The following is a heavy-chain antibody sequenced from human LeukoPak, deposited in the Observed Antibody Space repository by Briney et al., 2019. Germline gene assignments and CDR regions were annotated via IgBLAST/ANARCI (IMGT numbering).Heavy chain of an antibody. CDR3: ASSYYYDGDY. Sequence: GGSLRLSCAASGFTFSSYEMNWVRQAPGRGLEWVANINQDGSERNYVDSVKGRFTISRDNAKNSLYLQMNSLRAEDTAVYYCASSYYYDGDYWGQGTLVTVSS. V-gene: IGHV3-7*01. CDR2: INQDGSER. D-gene: IGHD3-22*01. J-gene: IGHJ4*02. CDR1: GFTFSSYE.